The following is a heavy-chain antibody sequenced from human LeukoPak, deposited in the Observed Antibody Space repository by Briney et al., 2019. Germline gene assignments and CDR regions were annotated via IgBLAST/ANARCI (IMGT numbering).Heavy chain of an antibody. J-gene: IGHJ1*01. CDR2: IYSSGST. CDR1: GGSISYEH. V-gene: IGHV4-4*07. CDR3: AAWTAYDSSGPGGFQH. D-gene: IGHD3-22*01. Sequence: PSETLSLTCTVSGGSISYEHWSWIRQPAGKGLEWIGRIYSSGSTTYNPSLKSRVTISVDTSKNQFSLKLSSVTAADTAVYYCAAWTAYDSSGPGGFQHWGQGTLVTVSS.